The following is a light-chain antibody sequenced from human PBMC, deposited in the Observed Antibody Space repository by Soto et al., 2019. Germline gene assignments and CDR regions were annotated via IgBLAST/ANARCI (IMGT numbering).Light chain of an antibody. CDR3: QHLNTFPIT. CDR2: DAS. J-gene: IGKJ5*01. V-gene: IGKV1-5*01. Sequence: IQMTQSPSTLSASVGDRVTITCRASQSISIRLAWYQQKPGKAPKLLIYDASSLESGVPSRFSGSGSGTDFTLTISSLQPEDFATYYCQHLNTFPITFGQGTRLEIK. CDR1: QSISIR.